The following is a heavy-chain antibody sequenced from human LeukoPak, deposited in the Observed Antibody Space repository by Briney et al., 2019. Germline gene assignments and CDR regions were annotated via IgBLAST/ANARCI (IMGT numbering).Heavy chain of an antibody. D-gene: IGHD4-17*01. CDR3: ARADLTTVTGSYYYYGMDV. J-gene: IGHJ6*02. Sequence: GGSLRLSCAASGFTFSGYAMHWVRQAPGKGLEYVSAISSNGGSTYYANSVKGRFTISRDNSKNTLYLQMGSLRAEDMAVYYCARADLTTVTGSYYYYGMDVWGQGTTVTVSS. CDR1: GFTFSGYA. V-gene: IGHV3-64*01. CDR2: ISSNGGST.